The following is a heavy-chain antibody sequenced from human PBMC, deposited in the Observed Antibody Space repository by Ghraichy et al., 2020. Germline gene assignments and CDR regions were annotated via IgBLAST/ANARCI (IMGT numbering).Heavy chain of an antibody. J-gene: IGHJ1*01. D-gene: IGHD5-12*01. V-gene: IGHV3-21*01. Sequence: GGSLRLSCAASGLTFSSYSMAWVRQAPGKGLEWVSYINSHSNYIYYADSVKGRFTISRDNAKTSLYLQMNSLRAEDTAVYYCAAGSDSAMIGFQHWGQGTLVTVSS. CDR1: GLTFSSYS. CDR2: INSHSNYI. CDR3: AAGSDSAMIGFQH.